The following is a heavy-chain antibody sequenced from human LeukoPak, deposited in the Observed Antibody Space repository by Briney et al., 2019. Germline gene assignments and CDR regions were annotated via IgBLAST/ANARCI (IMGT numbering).Heavy chain of an antibody. CDR2: ISASGGST. V-gene: IGHV3-23*01. J-gene: IGHJ4*02. D-gene: IGHD1-26*01. Sequence: GGSLRLSCAASGFTLRTYAMSWVRQAPGKGLEWVSGISASGGSTYYADSVKGRFTISRDNSKNTLYLQINSLRVEDTALYYCTKFSLRGTYSFDHWGQGTLVTVSS. CDR1: GFTLRTYA. CDR3: TKFSLRGTYSFDH.